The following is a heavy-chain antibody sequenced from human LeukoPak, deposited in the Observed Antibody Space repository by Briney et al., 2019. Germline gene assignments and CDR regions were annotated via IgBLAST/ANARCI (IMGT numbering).Heavy chain of an antibody. J-gene: IGHJ6*02. CDR3: ARGEWVQLWLDDYYYGMDV. CDR2: IIPILGIA. Sequence: GASVKVSCKASGGTFSSYAISWGRQAPGQGLEWMGRIIPILGIANYAQKFQGRVTITADKSTSTAYMELSSLRSEDTAVYYCARGEWVQLWLDDYYYGMDVWGQGTTVTVSS. V-gene: IGHV1-69*04. D-gene: IGHD5-18*01. CDR1: GGTFSSYA.